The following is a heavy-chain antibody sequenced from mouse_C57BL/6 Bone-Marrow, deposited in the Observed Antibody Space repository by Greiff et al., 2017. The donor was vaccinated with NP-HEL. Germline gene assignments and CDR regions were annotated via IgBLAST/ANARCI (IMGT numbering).Heavy chain of an antibody. J-gene: IGHJ3*01. CDR3: ASLLIRRNAY. Sequence: EVKLVESGGDLVKPGGSLKLSCAASGFTFSSYGMSWVRQTPDKRLEWVATISSGGSYPYYPDSVQGRFTISRDNAKNTLYLQMSSLKSEDTAMYYCASLLIRRNAYWGQGTLVTVSA. D-gene: IGHD1-1*01. CDR1: GFTFSSYG. V-gene: IGHV5-6*02. CDR2: ISSGGSYP.